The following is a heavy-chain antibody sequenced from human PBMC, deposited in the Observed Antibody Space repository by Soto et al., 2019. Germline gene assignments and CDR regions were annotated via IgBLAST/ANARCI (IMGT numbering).Heavy chain of an antibody. Sequence: QVQLVQSGAEVKKPGSSVKVSCKASGGTFSSYAISWVRQAPGQGLEWMGGIIPISDTTTYAQKFQGRVTITADESTSTAYMELSSLRSEDTAVYYCARSQGSSTSLELYYYYYYGRDVWGQGTTVTVSS. CDR1: GGTFSSYA. CDR2: IIPISDTT. J-gene: IGHJ6*02. V-gene: IGHV1-69*01. D-gene: IGHD2-2*01. CDR3: ARSQGSSTSLELYYYYYYGRDV.